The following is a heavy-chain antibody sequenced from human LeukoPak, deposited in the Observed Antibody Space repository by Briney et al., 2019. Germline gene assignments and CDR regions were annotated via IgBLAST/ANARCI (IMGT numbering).Heavy chain of an antibody. Sequence: SETLSLTCAVSGGSISSSNWWSWVRQPPGKGLEWIGEINHSGSTNYNPSLKSRVTISVDTSKNQFSLKLSSVTAADTAVYYCASTGYGDNWFDPWGQGTLVTVSS. V-gene: IGHV4-4*02. CDR3: ASTGYGDNWFDP. CDR2: INHSGST. J-gene: IGHJ5*02. CDR1: GGSISSSNW. D-gene: IGHD4-17*01.